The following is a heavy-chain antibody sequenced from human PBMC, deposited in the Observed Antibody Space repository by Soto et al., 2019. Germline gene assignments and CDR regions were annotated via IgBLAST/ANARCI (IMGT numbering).Heavy chain of an antibody. CDR1: GGSISSGGYS. CDR2: IYHSGST. D-gene: IGHD5-18*01. Sequence: SETLSLTCAVSGGSISSGGYSWSWIRQPPGKGLEWIGYIYHSGSTYYNPSLKSRVTISVDRSKNQFSLKLSSVTAADTAVYYCAKGYSYGYELDYYGMDVWGQGTTVTVSS. CDR3: AKGYSYGYELDYYGMDV. J-gene: IGHJ6*02. V-gene: IGHV4-30-2*01.